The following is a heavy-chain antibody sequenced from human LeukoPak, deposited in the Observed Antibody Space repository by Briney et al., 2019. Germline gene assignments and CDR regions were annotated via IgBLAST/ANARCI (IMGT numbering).Heavy chain of an antibody. J-gene: IGHJ4*02. D-gene: IGHD3-10*01. CDR2: IYTSGST. Sequence: SETLSLTCTVSGGSISSGSYYWSWIRQPAGKGLEWIGRIYTSGSTNYNPSLKSRVTISVDTSKNQFSLKLSSVTAADTAVYYCARGGLVGIRYGSGSSVAYWGQGTLVTVSS. V-gene: IGHV4-61*02. CDR3: ARGGLVGIRYGSGSSVAY. CDR1: GGSISSGSYY.